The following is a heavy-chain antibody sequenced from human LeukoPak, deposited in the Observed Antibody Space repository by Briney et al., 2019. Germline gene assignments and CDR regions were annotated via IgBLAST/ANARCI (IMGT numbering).Heavy chain of an antibody. J-gene: IGHJ5*02. CDR3: ARGRGGSYHNWFDP. CDR1: GYTITNNY. V-gene: IGHV1-8*03. D-gene: IGHD1-26*01. CDR2: MNPNSGNT. Sequence: GASVKVSCKASGYTITNNYMHWVRQATGQGLEWMGWMNPNSGNTGYAQKFQGRVTITRNTSISTAYMELSSLRSEDTAVYYCARGRGGSYHNWFDPWGQGTLVTVSS.